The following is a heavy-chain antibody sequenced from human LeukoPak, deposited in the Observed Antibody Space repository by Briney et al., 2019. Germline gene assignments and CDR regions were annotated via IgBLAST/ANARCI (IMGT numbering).Heavy chain of an antibody. CDR1: GGSISSSSYY. CDR3: ARSRIAGSYIYYFDY. D-gene: IGHD1-26*01. V-gene: IGHV4-39*01. Sequence: PSETLSLTCTVSGGSISSSSYYWGWIRQTPGKGLEWIGSIYYSGSTYYNPSLKSRVTISVDTSKNQFSLKLSSVTAADTAVYYCARSRIAGSYIYYFDYWGQGTLVTVSS. CDR2: IYYSGST. J-gene: IGHJ4*02.